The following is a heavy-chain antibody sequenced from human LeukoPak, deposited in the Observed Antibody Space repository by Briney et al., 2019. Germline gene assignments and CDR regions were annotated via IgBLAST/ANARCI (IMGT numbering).Heavy chain of an antibody. CDR3: AKKGATTGDFDY. J-gene: IGHJ4*02. CDR2: ISCSGDAR. Sequence: PGGSLRLSCAASGFPFNIFFMTCVRQAPGKGSEYVSDISCSGDARYSADYVRGRFTSSRENSKITLYLQMNSLRAEDTDVYYCAKKGATTGDFDYWAQGTLVTVSS. V-gene: IGHV3-23*01. CDR1: GFPFNIFF. D-gene: IGHD1-26*01.